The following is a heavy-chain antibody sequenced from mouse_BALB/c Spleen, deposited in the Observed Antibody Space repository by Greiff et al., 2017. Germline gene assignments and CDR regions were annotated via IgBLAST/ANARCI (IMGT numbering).Heavy chain of an antibody. D-gene: IGHD2-1*01. Sequence: VQLQQPGAELVKPGASVKLSCKASGYTFTSYWMHWVKQRPGQGLEWIGEIDPSDSYTNYNQKFKGKATLTVDKSSSTAYMQLSSLTSEDSAVYYCARQGGNYLYWYFDVWGAGTTVTVSS. CDR1: GYTFTSYW. CDR2: IDPSDSYT. V-gene: IGHV1-69*02. CDR3: ARQGGNYLYWYFDV. J-gene: IGHJ1*01.